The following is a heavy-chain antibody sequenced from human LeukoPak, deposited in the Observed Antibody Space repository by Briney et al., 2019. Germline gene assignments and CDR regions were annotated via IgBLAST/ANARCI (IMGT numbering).Heavy chain of an antibody. D-gene: IGHD6-6*01. Sequence: IIYPGDSDTRYSPSFQGQVTISADKSISTAYLQWSSLKASDTAMYYCARHDGIAARLGYWGQGTLVTVSS. CDR3: ARHDGIAARLGY. V-gene: IGHV5-51*01. CDR2: IYPGDSDT. J-gene: IGHJ4*02.